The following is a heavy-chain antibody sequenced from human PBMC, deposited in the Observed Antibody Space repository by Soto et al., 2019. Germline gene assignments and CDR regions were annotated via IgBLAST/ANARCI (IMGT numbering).Heavy chain of an antibody. CDR1: GYTFTSYG. J-gene: IGHJ3*02. V-gene: IGHV1-18*01. CDR2: ISAYNGNT. Sequence: ASVKVSCKASGYTFTSYGISWVRQAPGQGLEWMGWISAYNGNTNYAQKLQGRVTMTTDTSTSTAYMELRSLRSDDTAVYYCARDRRSITIFGVLTPPDIWGQGTTVPGSS. D-gene: IGHD3-3*01. CDR3: ARDRRSITIFGVLTPPDI.